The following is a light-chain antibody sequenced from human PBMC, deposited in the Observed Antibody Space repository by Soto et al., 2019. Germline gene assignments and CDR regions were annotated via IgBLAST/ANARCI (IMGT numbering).Light chain of an antibody. CDR3: QQYGSSPPIT. J-gene: IGKJ5*01. CDR2: GAS. CDR1: QSVDSSS. Sequence: IVLTQSPGTLSLSPGERASLSCRASQSVDSSSLAWYQQKPGQAPRLLIYGASSRATGIPDRFSGSGSGTDFTLTISRLEPEDFAVYYCQQYGSSPPITFGQGTRLEIK. V-gene: IGKV3-20*01.